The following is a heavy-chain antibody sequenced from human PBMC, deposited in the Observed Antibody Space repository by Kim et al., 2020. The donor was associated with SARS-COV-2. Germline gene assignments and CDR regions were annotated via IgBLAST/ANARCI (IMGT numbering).Heavy chain of an antibody. CDR3: AREDIVVVPAAISPEYYYGMDV. Sequence: GGSLRLSCAASGFTFSSYSMNWVRQAPGKGLEWVSSISSSSSYIYYADSVKGRFTISRDNAKNSLYLQMNSLRAEDTAVYYCAREDIVVVPAAISPEYYYGMDVWGQGTTVTVSS. CDR1: GFTFSSYS. V-gene: IGHV3-21*01. D-gene: IGHD2-2*02. J-gene: IGHJ6*02. CDR2: ISSSSSYI.